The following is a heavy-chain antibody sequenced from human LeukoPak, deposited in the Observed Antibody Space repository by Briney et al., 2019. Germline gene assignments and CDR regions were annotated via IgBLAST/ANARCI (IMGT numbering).Heavy chain of an antibody. CDR2: IKPDGTEK. CDR3: VRESGVWSGLGIGRPLDV. Sequence: TGGSLRLSCAASGFTFSTYWMNWVRQAPGKGLEWVANIKPDGTEKYYVGSVQGRFTISRDNTKSSLYLQMNTLRGEDTAVYYCVRESGVWSGLGIGRPLDVWGKGTTVTVSS. D-gene: IGHD3-3*01. V-gene: IGHV3-7*01. CDR1: GFTFSTYW. J-gene: IGHJ6*04.